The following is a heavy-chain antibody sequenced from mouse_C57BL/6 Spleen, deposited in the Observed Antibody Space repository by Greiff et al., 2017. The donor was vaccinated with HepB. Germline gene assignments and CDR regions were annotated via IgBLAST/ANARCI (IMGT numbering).Heavy chain of an antibody. V-gene: IGHV1-52*01. CDR1: GYTFTSYW. CDR2: IDPSDSET. Sequence: QVQLQQTGAELVRPGSSVKLSCKASGYTFTSYWMHWVKQRPIQGLEWIGNIDPSDSETHYNQKFKDKATLTVDKSSSTAYMQLSSLTSEDSAVYYCAREGYGNYWFAYWGQGTLVTVSA. CDR3: AREGYGNYWFAY. D-gene: IGHD2-10*02. J-gene: IGHJ3*01.